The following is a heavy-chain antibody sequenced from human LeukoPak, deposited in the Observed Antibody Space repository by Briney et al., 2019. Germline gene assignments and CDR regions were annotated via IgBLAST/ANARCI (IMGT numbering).Heavy chain of an antibody. J-gene: IGHJ4*02. CDR1: GFTFSSYA. V-gene: IGHV3-23*01. Sequence: GGSLRLSCAASGFTFSSYAMSWVRQAPGKGLEWVSGISGSGGSTYYADFVKGRFTISRDNSKNTLYLQMNILRAEDTAVYYCAKDLRDVVVVLPVIVYWGQGTLVTVSS. CDR3: AKDLRDVVVVLPVIVY. D-gene: IGHD2-15*01. CDR2: ISGSGGST.